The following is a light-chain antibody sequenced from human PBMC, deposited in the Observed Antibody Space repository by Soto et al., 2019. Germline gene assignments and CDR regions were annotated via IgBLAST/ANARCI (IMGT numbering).Light chain of an antibody. CDR2: EGT. CDR3: CSYAGSPTFV. CDR1: SSDVGAYNL. J-gene: IGLJ2*01. V-gene: IGLV2-23*01. Sequence: QSVLTQPASVSGSPEQSITISCTGTSSDVGAYNLVSWYQQLPGKAPRLIIYEGTKRPSGISHRFSGSKSDNTASLAISGLRAEDEAHYHCCSYAGSPTFVFGGGTKVTVL.